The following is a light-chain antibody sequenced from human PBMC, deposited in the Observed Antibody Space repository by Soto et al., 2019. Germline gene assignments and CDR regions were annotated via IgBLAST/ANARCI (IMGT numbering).Light chain of an antibody. Sequence: EIVLTQSPGTLSLSPGERATLSCRASQSVTSNYLAWYQQKPGQAPRFLISGASSRATGIPARFSGSGSGTDFTLTISSLEPEDFAVYYCQQRSNWLWTFGQGTKVDIK. CDR3: QQRSNWLWT. V-gene: IGKV3D-20*02. CDR2: GAS. J-gene: IGKJ1*01. CDR1: QSVTSNY.